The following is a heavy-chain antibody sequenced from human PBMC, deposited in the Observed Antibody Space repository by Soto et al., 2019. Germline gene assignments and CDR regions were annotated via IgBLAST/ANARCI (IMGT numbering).Heavy chain of an antibody. D-gene: IGHD2-8*01. CDR1: GFTFSSYA. J-gene: IGHJ6*02. CDR3: ARDLGVRLPMDV. CDR2: ISSSGRTI. V-gene: IGHV3-48*01. Sequence: GGSLRLSCAASGFTFSSYAMSWVRQAPGKGLEWVSAISSSGRTIYYADSVQGRFTISRDNAKNSLYLQMNSLRAEDTAVYYCARDLGVRLPMDVWGQGTTVTVSS.